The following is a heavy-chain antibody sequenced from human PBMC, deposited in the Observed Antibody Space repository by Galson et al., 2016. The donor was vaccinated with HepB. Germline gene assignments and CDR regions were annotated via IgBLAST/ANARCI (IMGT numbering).Heavy chain of an antibody. CDR1: GFTFSTYG. D-gene: IGHD6-13*01. J-gene: IGHJ4*02. V-gene: IGHV3-30*03. CDR2: ISYDGSNE. CDR3: VSLMAGIVAAGTHDY. Sequence: SLRLSCAASGFTFSTYGMHWVRQAPGKGLEWVAVISYDGSNEYYADSVKGRVTISRDNSKNTLYLQLHSLRTEDTAVYYCVSLMAGIVAAGTHDYWGQGTLVIVSS.